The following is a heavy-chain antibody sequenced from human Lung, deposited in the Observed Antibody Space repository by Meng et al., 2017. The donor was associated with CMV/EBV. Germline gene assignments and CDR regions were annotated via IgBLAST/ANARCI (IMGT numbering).Heavy chain of an antibody. J-gene: IGHJ4*02. V-gene: IGHV3-30*03. CDR2: MSDDGRGK. CDR3: ARDVGYSGSSGGFDY. Sequence: CSFSAHGVDWVRQAPGKGLEWVAVMSDDGRGKAYAESVKGRFTISRDNSKSTVYLQMNSLRPEDTAVYYCARDVGYSGSSGGFDYWGQGTLVTVSS. D-gene: IGHD5-12*01. CDR1: CSFSAHG.